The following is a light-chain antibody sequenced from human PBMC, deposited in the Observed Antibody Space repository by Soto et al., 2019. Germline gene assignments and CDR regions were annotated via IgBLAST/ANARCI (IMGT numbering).Light chain of an antibody. CDR1: QNVGNN. V-gene: IGKV3-15*01. CDR3: QQYGSSPYT. J-gene: IGKJ2*01. CDR2: GAS. Sequence: EIVMTQSPATLSVSPGERATLSCRASQNVGNNLVWYQQKPGQAPRLLIYGASTRAAGIPDRFSGSGSGTEFTLTISRLEPEDFAVYYCQQYGSSPYTFGQGTKLEIK.